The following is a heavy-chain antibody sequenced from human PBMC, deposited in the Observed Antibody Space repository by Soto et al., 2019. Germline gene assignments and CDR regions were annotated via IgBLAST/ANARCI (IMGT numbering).Heavy chain of an antibody. CDR3: AKTNFYDYIWGPSPPVLYYFDY. D-gene: IGHD3-16*01. CDR2: ISWNSGSI. V-gene: IGHV3-9*01. CDR1: GFTFDDYA. J-gene: IGHJ4*02. Sequence: GGSLRLSCAASGFTFDDYAMHWVRQAPGKGLEWVSGISWNSGSIGYADSVKGRFTISRDNAKNSLYLQMNSLRAEDTALYYCAKTNFYDYIWGPSPPVLYYFDYWGQGTLVTVSS.